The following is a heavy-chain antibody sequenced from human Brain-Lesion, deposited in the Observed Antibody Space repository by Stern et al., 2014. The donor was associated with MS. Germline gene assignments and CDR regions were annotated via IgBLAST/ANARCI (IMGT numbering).Heavy chain of an antibody. D-gene: IGHD3-10*01. CDR3: VRRFGELSSHFDY. V-gene: IGHV3-21*01. Sequence: LQLQESGGGLVKPGGSLRLSCAASGFTLINYSMNWVRQAPGKGLEWVSSISSSSSYIKYADSVKGRFTISRDNAKNSLYLQMNSLRAEDTAVYYCVRRFGELSSHFDYWGQGTLVTVSS. CDR1: GFTLINYS. CDR2: ISSSSSYI. J-gene: IGHJ4*02.